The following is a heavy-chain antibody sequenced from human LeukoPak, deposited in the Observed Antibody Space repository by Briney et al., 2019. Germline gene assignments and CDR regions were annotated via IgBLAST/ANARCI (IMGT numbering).Heavy chain of an antibody. J-gene: IGHJ4*02. CDR3: ARAPPEGQWLVLIDY. D-gene: IGHD6-19*01. V-gene: IGHV1-18*01. CDR2: ISAYNGNT. Sequence: GASVKLSCKASGYTFTSYGISWVRQAPGQGLEWMGWISAYNGNTNYAQKLQGRVTMTTDTSTSTAYMELRSLRSDDTAVYYCARAPPEGQWLVLIDYWGQGTLVTVSS. CDR1: GYTFTSYG.